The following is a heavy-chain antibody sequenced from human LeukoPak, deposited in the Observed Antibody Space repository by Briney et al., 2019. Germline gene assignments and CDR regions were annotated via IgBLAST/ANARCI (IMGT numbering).Heavy chain of an antibody. CDR2: ISSSSSYI. CDR3: ARDFYCSSTSCYAGYYYYYMDV. J-gene: IGHJ6*03. Sequence: PGGSLRLSCAASGFTFSNYSMNWVRQAPGKGLEWVSSISSSSSYIYYADSVKGRFTISRDNAKNSLYLQMNSLRAEDTAVYYCARDFYCSSTSCYAGYYYYYMDVWGKGTTVTISS. CDR1: GFTFSNYS. D-gene: IGHD2-2*01. V-gene: IGHV3-21*01.